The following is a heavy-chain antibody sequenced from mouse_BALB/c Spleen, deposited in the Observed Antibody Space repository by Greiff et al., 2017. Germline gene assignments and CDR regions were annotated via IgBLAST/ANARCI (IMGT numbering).Heavy chain of an antibody. D-gene: IGHD2-4*01. V-gene: IGHV1-69*01. J-gene: IGHJ3*01. CDR1: GYTFTDYW. CDR2: IDTSDSYT. Sequence: QVQLQQPGAELVMPGASVKMSCKASGYTFTDYWMHWVKQRPGQGLEWIGAIDTSDSYTSYNQKFKGKATLTVDESSSTAYMQLSSLTSEDSAVYYCARRGYDYDWFAYWGQGTLVTVSA. CDR3: ARRGYDYDWFAY.